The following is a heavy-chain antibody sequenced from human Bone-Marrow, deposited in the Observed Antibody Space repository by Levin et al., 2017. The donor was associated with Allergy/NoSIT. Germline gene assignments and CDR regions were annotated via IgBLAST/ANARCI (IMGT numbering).Heavy chain of an antibody. CDR2: IKSKTDGGTT. D-gene: IGHD1-26*01. CDR1: GFTFSNAW. V-gene: IGHV3-15*07. J-gene: IGHJ4*02. CDR3: TTVWMSCGGSYGACSRSVEARNFDY. Sequence: PGGSLRLSCAASGFTFSNAWMNWVRQAPGKGLEWVGRIKSKTDGGTTDYAAPVKGRFTISRDDSKNTLYLQMNSLKTEDTAVYYCTTVWMSCGGSYGACSRSVEARNFDYWGQGTLVTVSS.